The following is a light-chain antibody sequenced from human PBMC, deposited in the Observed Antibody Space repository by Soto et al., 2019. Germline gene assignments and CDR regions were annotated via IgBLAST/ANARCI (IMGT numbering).Light chain of an antibody. CDR3: QHSGDWPPYP. CDR2: SAS. Sequence: EIVMTQSPATLSVSLGERATLSCRASQSITNNLAWYQHRPGRAPRLLIYSASTSASGIPARFSGSGSGTDFTLTINNLQPEDFAVYYCQHSGDWPPYPFGQGTNFDIK. CDR1: QSITNN. V-gene: IGKV3-15*01. J-gene: IGKJ2*01.